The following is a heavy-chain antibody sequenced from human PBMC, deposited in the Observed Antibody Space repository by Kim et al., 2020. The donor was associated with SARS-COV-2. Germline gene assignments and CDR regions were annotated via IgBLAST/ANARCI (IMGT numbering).Heavy chain of an antibody. CDR3: AKDLQMGDGSGWYYYNYGMDV. CDR2: ISYDGSNK. J-gene: IGHJ6*02. D-gene: IGHD6-19*01. CDR1: GITFSSYG. V-gene: IGHV3-30*18. Sequence: GGSLRLSCAASGITFSSYGMHWVRQAPGKGLEWVAVISYDGSNKNYADSVKGRFTISRDNSKNTLYLQMNSLRDEDTAVYYCAKDLQMGDGSGWYYYNYGMDVWGQGTTVTVSS.